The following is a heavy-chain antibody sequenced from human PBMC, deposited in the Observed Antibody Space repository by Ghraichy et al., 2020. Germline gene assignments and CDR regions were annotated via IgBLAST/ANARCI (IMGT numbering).Heavy chain of an antibody. CDR1: GYTFTAYY. J-gene: IGHJ3*02. Sequence: ASVKVSCKASGYTFTAYYIHWVRQAPGQGLEWMGWINPSSGGTNYAQKFQGRVTMTRDTSISTAYMELSRLRSDDTALYYCARGFMLYYDYIWGSYRSDAFDIWGQGTMVTVSS. CDR2: INPSSGGT. V-gene: IGHV1-2*02. CDR3: ARGFMLYYDYIWGSYRSDAFDI. D-gene: IGHD3-16*02.